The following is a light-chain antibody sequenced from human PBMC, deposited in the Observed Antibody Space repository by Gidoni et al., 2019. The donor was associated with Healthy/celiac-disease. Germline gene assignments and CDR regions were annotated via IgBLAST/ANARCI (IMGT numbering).Light chain of an antibody. CDR2: DVS. V-gene: IGLV2-14*01. Sequence: QSALTQPASVSGSPGQSITISCTGTSSDVGGYNYVSWYQQHPGKAPKLMIYDVSNRPSGVSNRFSGLQAEDEADYYCSSYTSSSTPYVFGTGTKVTVI. J-gene: IGLJ1*01. CDR3: SSYTSSSTPYV. CDR1: SSDVGGYNY.